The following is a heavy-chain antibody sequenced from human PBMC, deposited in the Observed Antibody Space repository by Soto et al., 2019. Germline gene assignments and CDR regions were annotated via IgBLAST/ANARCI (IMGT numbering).Heavy chain of an antibody. CDR3: AGEERGSYFYYYGMDV. J-gene: IGHJ6*02. V-gene: IGHV6-1*01. D-gene: IGHD1-26*01. CDR1: GDSVSSNSAA. CDR2: TYYRSKWYN. Sequence: SQTLSLTCAISGDSVSSNSAAWNWIRQSPSRGLEWLGRTYYRSKWYNDYAVSVKSRITINPDTTKNQFSLQLNSVTPEDAAVYYCAGEERGSYFYYYGMDVWGQGTTVTVSS.